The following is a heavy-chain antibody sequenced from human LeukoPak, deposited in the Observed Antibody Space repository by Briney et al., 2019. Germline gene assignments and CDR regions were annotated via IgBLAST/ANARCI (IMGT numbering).Heavy chain of an antibody. Sequence: GGSLRLSCAASGFTFSSYRMSWVRQAPGRGLEWVANMNQDGSQKYYVDSVKDRFTISRDNAKNSLYLQMNSLRDEDTAVYYCASGSLARGGSDYWGQGTLVTVSS. D-gene: IGHD2-2*03. CDR3: ASGSLARGGSDY. J-gene: IGHJ4*02. CDR2: MNQDGSQK. V-gene: IGHV3-7*01. CDR1: GFTFSSYR.